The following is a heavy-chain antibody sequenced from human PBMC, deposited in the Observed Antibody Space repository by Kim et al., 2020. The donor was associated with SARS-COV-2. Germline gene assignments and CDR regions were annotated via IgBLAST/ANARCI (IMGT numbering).Heavy chain of an antibody. CDR2: ISWNSGSI. V-gene: IGHV3-9*01. J-gene: IGHJ4*02. D-gene: IGHD3-10*01. Sequence: GGSLRLSCAASGFTFDDYAMHWVRQAPGKGLEWVSGISWNSGSIGYGDSVKGRFTISRDNAKNSLYLQMNSLRTEDTALYYCAKVTHYGSGSYDYWGQGTLVTVSS. CDR1: GFTFDDYA. CDR3: AKVTHYGSGSYDY.